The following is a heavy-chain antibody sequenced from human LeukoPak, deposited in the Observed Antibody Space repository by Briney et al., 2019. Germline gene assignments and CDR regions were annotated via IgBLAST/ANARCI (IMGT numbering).Heavy chain of an antibody. Sequence: GGSLRLSCAASGFTFSSYGMHWVRQAPGKGLEWVAFIRHDGSNKYYADSVKGRFTISRDNSKNTLYLQMNSLRAEDTAVYYCAKDRGYSGYGLFDYWGQGTLVTVSS. V-gene: IGHV3-30*02. J-gene: IGHJ4*02. CDR3: AKDRGYSGYGLFDY. CDR2: IRHDGSNK. D-gene: IGHD5-12*01. CDR1: GFTFSSYG.